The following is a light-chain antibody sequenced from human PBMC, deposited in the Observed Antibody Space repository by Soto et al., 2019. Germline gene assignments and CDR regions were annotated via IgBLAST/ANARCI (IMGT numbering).Light chain of an antibody. V-gene: IGLV2-14*03. CDR3: SSYTTSNTRQIV. CDR1: SSDVGGYNY. Sequence: QSALPQPASVSGSPGQSITICCTGTSSDVGGYNYVSWYQHHPGKAPKLIIYDVSNRPSGVSIRFSGSKSDNTASLTISGLQPEDEAEYHCSSYTTSNTRQIVFGTGTKVTLL. CDR2: DVS. J-gene: IGLJ1*01.